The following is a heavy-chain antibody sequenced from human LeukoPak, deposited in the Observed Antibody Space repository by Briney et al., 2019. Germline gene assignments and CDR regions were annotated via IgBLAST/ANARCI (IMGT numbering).Heavy chain of an antibody. J-gene: IGHJ6*02. Sequence: SETLSLTCTVSGGSISNYYWSWIRQSPGKGLEWIGYIYYSGTTNSNPSLKSRVTISVDTSKNQFSLQLGSVTAADTAVYYCAREDPQTTGPEGMDVWGQGTTVIVSS. V-gene: IGHV4-59*01. CDR2: IYYSGTT. CDR3: AREDPQTTGPEGMDV. CDR1: GGSISNYY. D-gene: IGHD4-17*01.